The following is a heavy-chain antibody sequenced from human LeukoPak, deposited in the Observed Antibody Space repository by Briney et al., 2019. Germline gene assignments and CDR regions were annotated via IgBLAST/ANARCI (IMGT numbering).Heavy chain of an antibody. D-gene: IGHD1-26*01. CDR1: GFTFSSYG. Sequence: GGSLRLSCAASGFTFSSYGMHWVRQAPGKGLEWVAVIWYDGSNKYYADSVKGRFTISRDNSKNTLYLQMNSLRAEDTAVYYCASGRVGATHGDYFDYWGQGTLVTVSS. J-gene: IGHJ4*02. CDR2: IWYDGSNK. V-gene: IGHV3-33*01. CDR3: ASGRVGATHGDYFDY.